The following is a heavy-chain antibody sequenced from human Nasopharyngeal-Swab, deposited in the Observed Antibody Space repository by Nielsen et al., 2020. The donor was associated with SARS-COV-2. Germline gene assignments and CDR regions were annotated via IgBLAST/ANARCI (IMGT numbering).Heavy chain of an antibody. Sequence: GGSLRLSCAASGFTFSSYGMHWVRQAPGKGLEWVAVISYDGSNKYYADSVKGRFTISRDNSKNTLYLQMNGLRAEDTAVYYCAKDYYGSGSYLGWLSGPEYYFDYWGQGTLVTVSS. V-gene: IGHV3-30*18. CDR1: GFTFSSYG. CDR3: AKDYYGSGSYLGWLSGPEYYFDY. J-gene: IGHJ4*02. D-gene: IGHD3-10*01. CDR2: ISYDGSNK.